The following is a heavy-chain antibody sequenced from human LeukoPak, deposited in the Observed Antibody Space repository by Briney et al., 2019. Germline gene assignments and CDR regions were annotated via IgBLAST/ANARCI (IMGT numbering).Heavy chain of an antibody. Sequence: GGSLRLSCAASGFTFSSYAMSWVRQAPGKGLEWVSVISGSGGSTSYADSVKGRVTISRDNSKNTLYLQMNSLRAEDSAVYLCAKGRDEGGWYSNRALYFDYWGQGTLVTVSS. CDR1: GFTFSSYA. V-gene: IGHV3-23*01. CDR2: ISGSGGST. J-gene: IGHJ4*02. CDR3: AKGRDEGGWYSNRALYFDY. D-gene: IGHD6-19*01.